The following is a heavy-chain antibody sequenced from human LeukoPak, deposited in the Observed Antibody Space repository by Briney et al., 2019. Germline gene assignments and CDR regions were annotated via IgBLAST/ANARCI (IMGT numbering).Heavy chain of an antibody. D-gene: IGHD1-26*01. CDR1: GFTFSSYW. CDR2: INSDGSST. Sequence: HPGGSLRLSCAASGFTFSSYWMHWVRQAPGKGPVWVSRINSDGSSTSYADSVKGRFTISRDNAKNTLYLQMNSLRAEDTAVYYCARGLFVGATFDYWGQGTLVTVSS. CDR3: ARGLFVGATFDY. J-gene: IGHJ4*02. V-gene: IGHV3-74*01.